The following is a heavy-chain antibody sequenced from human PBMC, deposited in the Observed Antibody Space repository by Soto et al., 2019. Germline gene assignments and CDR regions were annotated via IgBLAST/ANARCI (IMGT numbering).Heavy chain of an antibody. D-gene: IGHD6-19*01. Sequence: QITLKESCPPLVRPTQTLTLTCTFSGFSLSTSGLDVGWLRQPQGKALEWLALIYWNDEKRYSPSRKARLTITKGTAKNQVGLTMTNMDPVDTATYYCAHRPSGWYLFDPWGQGTLVTVSS. CDR3: AHRPSGWYLFDP. CDR2: IYWNDEK. V-gene: IGHV2-5*01. CDR1: GFSLSTSGLD. J-gene: IGHJ5*02.